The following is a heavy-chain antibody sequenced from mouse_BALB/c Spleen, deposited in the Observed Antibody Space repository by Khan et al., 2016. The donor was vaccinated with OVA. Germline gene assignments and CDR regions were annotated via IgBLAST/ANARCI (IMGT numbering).Heavy chain of an antibody. CDR3: ARQLHYHYNFMDY. Sequence: QVQLKQSGPGLVAPSQSLSITCTISGFSLTNYGVHWVRQPPGKGLEWLVAMLSDGSATYNTALKSRLTISTDNSKSHVFLKTNSLQTTDTAMYFCARQLHYHYNFMDYWGQGTSVTVSS. CDR2: MLSDGSA. CDR1: GFSLTNYG. D-gene: IGHD1-1*02. J-gene: IGHJ4*01. V-gene: IGHV2-6-1*01.